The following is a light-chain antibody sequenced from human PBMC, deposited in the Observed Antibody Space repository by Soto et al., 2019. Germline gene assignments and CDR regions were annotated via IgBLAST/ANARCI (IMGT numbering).Light chain of an antibody. V-gene: IGKV3-11*01. CDR3: QQRSKRPPT. J-gene: IGKJ4*01. CDR1: QSINSD. CDR2: DAF. Sequence: EIVLTQSPATLSLSPGERATLSCRASQSINSDLSWYQQKPGQAPRLIIYDAFNRATGIPARFSGIGSGTDFTLTISSLEPEDSAVYYCQQRSKRPPTVGGGTKVDIK.